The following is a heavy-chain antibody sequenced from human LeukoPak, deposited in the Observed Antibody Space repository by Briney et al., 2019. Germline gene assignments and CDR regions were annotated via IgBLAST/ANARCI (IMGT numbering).Heavy chain of an antibody. V-gene: IGHV4-59*12. J-gene: IGHJ4*02. D-gene: IGHD6-13*01. CDR1: GGSISSYY. CDR3: ATISAAAFDY. Sequence: SETLSLTCTVSGGSISSYYWSWIRQPPGKGLEWIGYIYYTGSTNYNPSLKSRVTISVDTSKNQFSLKLSSVTAADTAVYYCATISAAAFDYWGQGTLVTVSS. CDR2: IYYTGST.